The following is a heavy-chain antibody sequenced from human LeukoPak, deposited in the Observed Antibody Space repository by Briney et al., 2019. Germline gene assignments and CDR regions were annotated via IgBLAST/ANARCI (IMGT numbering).Heavy chain of an antibody. V-gene: IGHV3-7*05. J-gene: IGHJ3*02. CDR2: IKQDGSET. CDR1: GLTFGDYW. D-gene: IGHD4-17*01. CDR3: ARDKTDYVGAFDI. Sequence: GGSLRLSCAASGLTFGDYWMTWVRQAPGKGPECVANIKQDGSETHYVDSVKGRSTIFRDNAKNSLSLQMNSLRVEDTAVYYCARDKTDYVGAFDIWGQGTMVAVSS.